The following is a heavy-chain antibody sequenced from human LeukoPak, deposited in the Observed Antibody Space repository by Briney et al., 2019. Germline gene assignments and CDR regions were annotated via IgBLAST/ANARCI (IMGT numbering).Heavy chain of an antibody. CDR1: GFTFSSYG. J-gene: IGHJ4*02. V-gene: IGHV3-23*01. CDR3: AKSGYYLEGDVGHLDY. CDR2: ISGSGGNT. D-gene: IGHD3-22*01. Sequence: GGSLRLSCAVSGFTFSSYGMSWVRQAPGKGLEWVSGISGSGGNTYYADSVKGRFTISRDNSKNTLYLQMNSLRAEDTAVYYCAKSGYYLEGDVGHLDYWGQGTLVTVSS.